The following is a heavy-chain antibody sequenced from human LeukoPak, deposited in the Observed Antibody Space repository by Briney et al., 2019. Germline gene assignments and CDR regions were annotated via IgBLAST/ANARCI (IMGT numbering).Heavy chain of an antibody. CDR3: ARVKGYSSSWTHDY. CDR2: IYHSGST. Sequence: SETLSLTCAVSGYSISSGYYWGWIRQPPGKGLEWIGSIYHSGSTYYNPSLKSRVTISVDTSKNQFSLKLSSVTAADTAVYYCARVKGYSSSWTHDYWGQGTLVTVSS. CDR1: GYSISSGYY. V-gene: IGHV4-38-2*01. D-gene: IGHD6-13*01. J-gene: IGHJ4*02.